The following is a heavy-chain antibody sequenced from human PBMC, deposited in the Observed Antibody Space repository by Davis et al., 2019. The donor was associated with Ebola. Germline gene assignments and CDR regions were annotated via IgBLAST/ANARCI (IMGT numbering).Heavy chain of an antibody. CDR1: GFVFSSYG. Sequence: GESLKISCAASGFVFSSYGMHWVRQAPGKGLEWVAFIHYDGSDKYYADSVKGRFTISRDNSKNTLYLQMNSLRAEDTAVYYCATTPQYSSGQNKPFDYWGQGTLVTVSS. CDR3: ATTPQYSSGQNKPFDY. CDR2: IHYDGSDK. J-gene: IGHJ4*02. V-gene: IGHV3-30*02. D-gene: IGHD6-19*01.